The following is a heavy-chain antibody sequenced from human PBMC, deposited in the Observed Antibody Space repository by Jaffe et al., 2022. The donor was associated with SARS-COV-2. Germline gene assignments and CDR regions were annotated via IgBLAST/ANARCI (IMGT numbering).Heavy chain of an antibody. V-gene: IGHV3-23*01. CDR2: ISGSGGST. CDR1: GFTFSSYA. CDR3: AKDMIVVVKPSYYFDY. D-gene: IGHD3-22*01. Sequence: EVQLLESGGGLVQPGGSLRLSCAASGFTFSSYAMSWVRQAPGKGLEWVSAISGSGGSTYYADSVKGRFTISRDNSKNTLYLQMNSLRAEDTAVYYCAKDMIVVVKPSYYFDYWGQGTLVTVSS. J-gene: IGHJ4*02.